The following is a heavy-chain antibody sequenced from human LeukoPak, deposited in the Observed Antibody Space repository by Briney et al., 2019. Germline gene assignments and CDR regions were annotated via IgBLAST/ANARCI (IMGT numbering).Heavy chain of an antibody. CDR1: GFTFSSYG. CDR3: ARPKDSGDSVVAFDS. J-gene: IGHJ4*02. D-gene: IGHD4-17*01. Sequence: GGSLRLSCAASGFTFSSYGMHWVRQAPGKGLEWVAVISYDGSNKYYADSVKGRFTISRDNAENTLYLQLSSLRGEDTAVYYCARPKDSGDSVVAFDSWGQGTLVTVSS. V-gene: IGHV3-30*03. CDR2: ISYDGSNK.